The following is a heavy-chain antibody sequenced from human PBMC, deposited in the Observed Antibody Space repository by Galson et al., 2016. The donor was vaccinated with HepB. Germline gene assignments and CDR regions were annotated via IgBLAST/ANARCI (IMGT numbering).Heavy chain of an antibody. CDR3: ARSTHVPAAVLPYYYYGLDV. J-gene: IGHJ6*02. Sequence: SLRLSCAASGFDVSDNYISWVRQAPGKGLEWVAVSYTGGTTYYADSVKGRFTISRDNSENTVFLQISSLRAEDTAVYYCARSTHVPAAVLPYYYYGLDVWGQGTTVTVSS. V-gene: IGHV3-53*01. D-gene: IGHD2-15*01. CDR1: GFDVSDNY. CDR2: SYTGGTT.